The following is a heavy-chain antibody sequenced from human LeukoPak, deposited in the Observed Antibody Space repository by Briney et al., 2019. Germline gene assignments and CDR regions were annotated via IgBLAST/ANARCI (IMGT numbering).Heavy chain of an antibody. CDR3: AKDRCSNGIGCYYYYMEV. V-gene: IGHV3-23*01. J-gene: IGHJ6*03. CDR1: GFTLNSYA. CDR2: ISNSDYST. D-gene: IGHD2-8*01. Sequence: GGSLRLSCAVSGFTLNSYAMSWVRQAPTKGLEWVSTISNSDYSTYYADSVRGRFTISRDNSKNTLYLQMNSLRTEDTAVYYCAKDRCSNGIGCYYYYMEVWGKGTTVTISS.